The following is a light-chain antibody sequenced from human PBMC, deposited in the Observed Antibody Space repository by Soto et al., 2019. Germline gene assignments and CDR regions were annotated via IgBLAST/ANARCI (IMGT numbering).Light chain of an antibody. J-gene: IGKJ2*01. CDR2: DVS. CDR1: QSIGTW. Sequence: DIQMTQSPSTLSASVGDGVTITCRASQSIGTWLAWYQQKPGKAPKVLIYDVSTLKSGVPSRFSGSASATEFTLSISSLQPDDFATYYCQQSYTTPVYSFGQGTKLEIK. V-gene: IGKV1-5*01. CDR3: QQSYTTPVYS.